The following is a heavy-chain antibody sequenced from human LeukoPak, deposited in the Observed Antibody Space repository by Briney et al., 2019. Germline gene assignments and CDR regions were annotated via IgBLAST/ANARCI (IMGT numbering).Heavy chain of an antibody. CDR3: GRDRSSSWLDY. V-gene: IGHV4-39*07. J-gene: IGHJ4*02. CDR1: GGSISSSSYY. Sequence: PSETLSLTCTVSGGSISSSSYYWGWIRQPPGKGLEWIGSIYYSGSTYYNPSLKSRVTISVDTSKNQFSLKLSSVTAADTAVYYCGRDRSSSWLDYWGQGTLVTVSS. CDR2: IYYSGST. D-gene: IGHD6-13*01.